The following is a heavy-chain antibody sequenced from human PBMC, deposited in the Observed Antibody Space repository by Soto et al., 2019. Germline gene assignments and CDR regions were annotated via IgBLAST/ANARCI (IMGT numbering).Heavy chain of an antibody. D-gene: IGHD2-15*01. CDR3: ARGGSGNVWFNEY. V-gene: IGHV1-69*01. Sequence: QEQLVQSGAEVKKPGSSVKVSCKASGGIFSSYAISWVRQAPGQGLEWMEGIIPIFGTANYAQKFQGRVTDTADESTSTANMDLSRLISENTAIYYCARGGSGNVWFNEYWGQGSLVTISS. CDR1: GGIFSSYA. CDR2: IIPIFGTA. J-gene: IGHJ4*02.